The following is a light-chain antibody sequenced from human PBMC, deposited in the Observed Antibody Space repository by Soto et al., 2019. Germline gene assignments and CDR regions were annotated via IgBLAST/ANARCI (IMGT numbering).Light chain of an antibody. Sequence: EVVLAQSPGTLSLSPGERATLSCRASQTVGTTYLAWYRQKPGQAPRLLIYGASTRATGIPARFSGSGSGTDFTLTVSSLEPEDFALYYCQQRSNRITFGQGTRLEIK. V-gene: IGKV3-11*01. CDR3: QQRSNRIT. CDR1: QTVGTTY. CDR2: GAS. J-gene: IGKJ5*01.